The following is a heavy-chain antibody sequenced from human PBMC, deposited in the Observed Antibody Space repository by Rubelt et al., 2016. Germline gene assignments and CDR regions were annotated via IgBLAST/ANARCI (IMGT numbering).Heavy chain of an antibody. V-gene: IGHV2-5*02. J-gene: IGHJ5*02. CDR2: IYYDNDK. D-gene: IGHD3-10*01. CDR3: AHRRVQYLDHSGRTWAWVDP. CDR1: GFSLSTNGVG. Sequence: QITLKESGPTLVKPTQTLTLTCTFSGFSLSTNGVGVGWVRQPPGKALEWLAVIYYDNDKRYSPSLKTRLTITKDTSKNQLVLTMTTMDPADTATYYCAHRRVQYLDHSGRTWAWVDPWGQGTLVTVSS.